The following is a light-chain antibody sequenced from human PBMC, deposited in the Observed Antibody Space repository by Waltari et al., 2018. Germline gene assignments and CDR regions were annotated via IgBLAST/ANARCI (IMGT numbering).Light chain of an antibody. CDR3: SSYISSSTLEL. CDR2: DVS. V-gene: IGLV2-14*03. Sequence: QSALTQPAPVSGPPGQSTPTSCPGTSSAVGGYAYVSRYQHHPGKAPKLMIYDVSNRPSGVSNRFSGSKSGNTASLTISGLHAEDEADYYCSSYISSSTLELFGGGTSLTVL. J-gene: IGLJ2*01. CDR1: SSAVGGYAY.